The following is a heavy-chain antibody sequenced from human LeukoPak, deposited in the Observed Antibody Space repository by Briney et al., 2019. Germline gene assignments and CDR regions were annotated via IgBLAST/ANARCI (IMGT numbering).Heavy chain of an antibody. CDR2: ISAYNGKT. CDR3: VGDGDYGNGGHWVSDEAFDI. CDR1: SYTFGNYG. D-gene: IGHD4/OR15-4a*01. V-gene: IGHV1-18*01. J-gene: IGHJ3*02. Sequence: ASVKVACKASSYTFGNYGISWVRQAPGQGLEWVGWISAYNGKTEYAQRLQGRVTMTKDTSTNTAYMELRSLRSDDTAVYYCVGDGDYGNGGHWVSDEAFDIWGQGTLVTVSS.